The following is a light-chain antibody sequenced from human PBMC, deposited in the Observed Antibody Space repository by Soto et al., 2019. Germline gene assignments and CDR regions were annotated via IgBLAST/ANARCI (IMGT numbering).Light chain of an antibody. CDR2: EVS. J-gene: IGLJ2*01. CDR3: SSYTSSSTLLV. CDR1: SSDVGGYNY. V-gene: IGLV2-14*01. Sequence: QSALTQPASVSGSPGQSITISCTGTSSDVGGYNYVSWYQQHPGKAPKLMIYEVSNRPSGVSNRFSGSKSGNTASLTISGLQAADEAAYYCSSYTSSSTLLVFGGGTQLTVL.